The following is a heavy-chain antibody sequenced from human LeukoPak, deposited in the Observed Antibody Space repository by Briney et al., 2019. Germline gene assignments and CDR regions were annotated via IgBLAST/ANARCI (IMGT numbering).Heavy chain of an antibody. J-gene: IGHJ3*02. V-gene: IGHV1-2*02. CDR1: GYPFTGHY. CDR3: VRDGYSGGAFDI. D-gene: IGHD5-12*01. Sequence: SVKVSFKASGYPFTGHYMHWVRQAPGQGLEWMGWIYPKSGGTNYAQKFQSRVTMTRDTSITTAFMELNILKSDDTAVYYCVRDGYSGGAFDIWGQGTMVTVSS. CDR2: IYPKSGGT.